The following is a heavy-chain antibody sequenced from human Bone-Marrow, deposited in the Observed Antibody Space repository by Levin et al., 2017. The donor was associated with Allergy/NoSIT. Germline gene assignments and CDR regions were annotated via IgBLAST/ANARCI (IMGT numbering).Heavy chain of an antibody. CDR1: GFTFSSYY. CDR3: ARDGGSVAGHDWYFDL. CDR2: IKIDGSPT. D-gene: IGHD3-16*01. J-gene: IGHJ2*01. V-gene: IGHV3-74*01. Sequence: PGGSLRLSCAASGFTFSSYYMHWVRQAPGKGLVWVSRIKIDGSPTDYADSVKARFTVSRDNAKSTVYLQMNSLRADDTAVYYCARDGGSVAGHDWYFDLWGRGTLVTVSS.